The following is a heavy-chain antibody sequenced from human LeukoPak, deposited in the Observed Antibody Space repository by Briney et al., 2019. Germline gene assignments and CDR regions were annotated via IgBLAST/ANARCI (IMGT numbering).Heavy chain of an antibody. J-gene: IGHJ6*03. CDR3: ARTIRYFDWLDYYYYMDV. V-gene: IGHV3-11*04. Sequence: GGSLRLSCAASGFTFSDYYMSWVRQAPGKGREWVSYISSSGSTIYYADSVKGRFTISRDNAKNSLYLQMNSLRAEDTAVYYCARTIRYFDWLDYYYYMDVWGKGTTVTISS. D-gene: IGHD3-9*01. CDR1: GFTFSDYY. CDR2: ISSSGSTI.